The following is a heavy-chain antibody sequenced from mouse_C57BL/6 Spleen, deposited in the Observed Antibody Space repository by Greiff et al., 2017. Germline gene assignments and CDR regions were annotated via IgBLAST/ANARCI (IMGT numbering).Heavy chain of an antibody. Sequence: QVQLQQPGAELVRPGSSVKLSGKASGYTFTSYWMDWVKQRPGQGLEWIGNIYPSDSETHYNQKFKDKATLTVDKSSSTAYMQRSSLTSEDSAVYYCARKSNSWFAYWGQGTLVTVSA. D-gene: IGHD2-5*01. CDR2: IYPSDSET. CDR1: GYTFTSYW. CDR3: ARKSNSWFAY. V-gene: IGHV1-61*01. J-gene: IGHJ3*01.